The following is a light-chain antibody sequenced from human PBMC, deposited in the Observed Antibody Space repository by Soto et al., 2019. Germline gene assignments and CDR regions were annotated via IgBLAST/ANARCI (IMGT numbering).Light chain of an antibody. J-gene: IGKJ4*02. CDR1: QGFGNY. V-gene: IGKV1-9*01. CDR3: QQSTSYPLM. CDR2: AAV. Sequence: DIQLTQSQSFLYASVRDRVTITGRASQGFGNYLACYQQKPGKAATLLIYAAVTLQSGVPSRFSGSESGTEFTLPIRRLQPDDFATYYYQQSTSYPLMFGGGTQVEI.